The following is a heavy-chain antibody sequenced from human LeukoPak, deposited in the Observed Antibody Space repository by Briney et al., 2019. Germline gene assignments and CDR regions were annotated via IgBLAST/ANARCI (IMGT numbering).Heavy chain of an antibody. Sequence: GASVKVSCKASGYTFTSYGISWVRQAPGQGLEWMGWISAYNGNTNYAQKLQGRITMTTDTSTSTAYMELRSLRSDDTAVYYCARSGENYDSSPRRAFDIWGQGTMVTVSS. CDR3: ARSGENYDSSPRRAFDI. J-gene: IGHJ3*02. CDR2: ISAYNGNT. D-gene: IGHD3-22*01. CDR1: GYTFTSYG. V-gene: IGHV1-18*01.